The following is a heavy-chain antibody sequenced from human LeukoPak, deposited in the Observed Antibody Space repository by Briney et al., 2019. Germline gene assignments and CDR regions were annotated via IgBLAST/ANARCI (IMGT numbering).Heavy chain of an antibody. CDR2: ISSSGSTI. D-gene: IGHD6-19*01. J-gene: IGHJ4*02. CDR1: GFAFSSYE. V-gene: IGHV3-48*03. CDR3: ARESSGWSENY. Sequence: PGGSLRLSCAASGFAFSSYEMNLVRQAPGKGLEWVSYISSSGSTIYYADSVKGRFTVSRDNAKNSLYLQMNSLRAEDTAVYYCARESSGWSENYWGQGTLVTVSS.